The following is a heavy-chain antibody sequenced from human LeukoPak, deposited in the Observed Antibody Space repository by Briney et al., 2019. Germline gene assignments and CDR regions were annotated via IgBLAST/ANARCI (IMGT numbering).Heavy chain of an antibody. D-gene: IGHD3-16*02. CDR2: IYTSWST. CDR1: GGSISSYY. CDR3: ARDYYDYVWGSFRDPYWYFDL. Sequence: PSETLSLTCTVSGGSISSYYWSWIRQPAGKGLEWIGRIYTSWSTNYNPSLKSRVTMSVDTSMNQFSLNLSSVTAADTAVYYCARDYYDYVWGSFRDPYWYFDLWGRGTLVTVSS. V-gene: IGHV4-4*07. J-gene: IGHJ2*01.